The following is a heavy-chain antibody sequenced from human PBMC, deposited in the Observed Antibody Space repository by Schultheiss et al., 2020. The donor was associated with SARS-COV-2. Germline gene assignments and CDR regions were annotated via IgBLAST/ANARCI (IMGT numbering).Heavy chain of an antibody. Sequence: GGSLRLSCAASGFTFSSYEMNWVRQAPGKGLEWVSYISSSGSTIYYADSVKGRFTISRDNAKNSLYLQMNSLRAEDTAVYYCARDDGSYPQFGYWGQGTLVTVSS. CDR2: ISSSGSTI. J-gene: IGHJ4*02. V-gene: IGHV3-48*03. D-gene: IGHD1-26*01. CDR1: GFTFSSYE. CDR3: ARDDGSYPQFGY.